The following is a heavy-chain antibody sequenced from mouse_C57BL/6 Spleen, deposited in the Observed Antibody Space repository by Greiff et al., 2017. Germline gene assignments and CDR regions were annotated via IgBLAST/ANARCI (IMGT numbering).Heavy chain of an antibody. CDR2: ISGGGGNT. CDR3: ASLADYYGSTLFAY. D-gene: IGHD1-1*01. V-gene: IGHV5-9*01. Sequence: EVQLQESGGGLVKPGGSLKLSCAASGFTFSSYTMSWVRQTPEKRLEWVATISGGGGNTYYPDSVKGRFTISRDNAKNTLYLQMSSLRSEDTALYYCASLADYYGSTLFAYWGQGTLVTVSA. J-gene: IGHJ3*01. CDR1: GFTFSSYT.